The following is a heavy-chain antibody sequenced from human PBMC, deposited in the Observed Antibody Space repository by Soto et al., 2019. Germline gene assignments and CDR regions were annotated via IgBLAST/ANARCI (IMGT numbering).Heavy chain of an antibody. Sequence: SVKVSCKACAGTFSSYAISWARHAPGQGQERTGGIIPIFGTANYAQKFQGRVTITADESTSTAYMELSSLRSEDTAVYYCARGGTYAHDYWGQGTLVTVSS. CDR3: ARGGTYAHDY. D-gene: IGHD3-16*01. J-gene: IGHJ4*02. CDR1: AGTFSSYA. CDR2: IIPIFGTA. V-gene: IGHV1-69*13.